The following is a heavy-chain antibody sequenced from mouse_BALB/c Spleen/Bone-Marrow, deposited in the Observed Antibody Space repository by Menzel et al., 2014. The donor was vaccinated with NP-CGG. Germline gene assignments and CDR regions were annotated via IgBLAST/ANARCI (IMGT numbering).Heavy chain of an antibody. D-gene: IGHD1-2*01. V-gene: IGHV4-1*02. J-gene: IGHJ3*01. CDR3: ARAQYYGLFAY. CDR2: INPDSSTI. CDR1: GFDFSRYW. Sequence: VQLQQSGGGLVQPGGSLKLSCAASGFDFSRYWMSWVRQAPGKGLEWIGEINPDSSTINYTPSLKDKFIISRDNAKNPLCLQMSKVRSEDTALYYCARAQYYGLFAYWGQGTLVTVSA.